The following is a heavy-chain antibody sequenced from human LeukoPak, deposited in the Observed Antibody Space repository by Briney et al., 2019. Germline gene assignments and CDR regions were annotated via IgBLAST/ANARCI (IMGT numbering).Heavy chain of an antibody. V-gene: IGHV3-9*01. D-gene: IGHD3-16*01. CDR1: GFTFDDYA. CDR3: AKDRLRFGELPHFDY. CDR2: ISWNSGSI. Sequence: GGSLRLSCAASGFTFDDYAMHWVRQAPGKGLEWVSGISWNSGSIGYADSVKGRFTISRDNAKNSLYLQMNSLRAEDTALYYCAKDRLRFGELPHFDYWGQGTLVTVSS. J-gene: IGHJ4*02.